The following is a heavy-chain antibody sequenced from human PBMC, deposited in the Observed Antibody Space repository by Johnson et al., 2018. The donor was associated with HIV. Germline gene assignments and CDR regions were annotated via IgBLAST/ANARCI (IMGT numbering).Heavy chain of an antibody. V-gene: IGHV3-53*01. CDR3: ARAYTYGAFDL. Sequence: MQLVESGGGLIQPGGSLRLSCAASGFTVSSNYMSWVRQAPGKGLEWVSVIYSGGNTYYADSVKGRFTISRDKSKNSLFLQMNSLRGEDTAVYFCARAYTYGAFDLWGQGTLVTVSS. CDR1: GFTVSSNY. J-gene: IGHJ3*01. D-gene: IGHD3-16*01. CDR2: IYSGGNT.